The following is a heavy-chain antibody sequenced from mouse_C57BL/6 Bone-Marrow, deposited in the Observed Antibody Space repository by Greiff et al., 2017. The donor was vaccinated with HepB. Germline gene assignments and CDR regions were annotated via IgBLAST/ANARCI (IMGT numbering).Heavy chain of an antibody. CDR1: GFSFNTYA. Sequence: EVKLQESGGGLVQPKGSLKLSCAASGFSFNTYAMNWVRQAPGKGLEWVARIRSKSNNYATYYADSVKDRFTISRDDSESMLYLQMNNLKTEDTAMYDCVRQMDYGSRYYAMDYWGQGTSVTVAS. CDR3: VRQMDYGSRYYAMDY. J-gene: IGHJ4*01. V-gene: IGHV10-1*01. D-gene: IGHD1-1*01. CDR2: IRSKSNNYAT.